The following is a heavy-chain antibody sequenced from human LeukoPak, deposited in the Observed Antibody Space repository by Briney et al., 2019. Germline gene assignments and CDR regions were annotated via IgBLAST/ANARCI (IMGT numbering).Heavy chain of an antibody. V-gene: IGHV3-64D*06. CDR3: VRDYYGMDV. CDR2: THGNGGNA. CDR1: GFTLQNYA. J-gene: IGHJ6*02. Sequence: GGSLRLSCSASGFTLQNYAMYWVRQAPGKELEQVSLTHGNGGNADYADSVKGRFTISRDYSKNTLYLQLTSLSVEDTAVYYCVRDYYGMDVWGQGTTVTVSS. D-gene: IGHD3-10*01.